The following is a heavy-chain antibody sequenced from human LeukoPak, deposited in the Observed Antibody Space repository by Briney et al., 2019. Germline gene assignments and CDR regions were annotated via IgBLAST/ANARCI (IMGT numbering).Heavy chain of an antibody. CDR3: ARPGGDDSSGSNWFDP. CDR1: GGSISSSSYY. Sequence: SETLSLTCTVSGGSISSSSYYWGWIRQPPGKGLEWIGSIYYSGSTYYNPSLKGRVTISVDTSKNQFSLKLSSVTAADTAVYYCARPGGDDSSGSNWFDPWGQGTLVTVSS. J-gene: IGHJ5*02. CDR2: IYYSGST. D-gene: IGHD3-22*01. V-gene: IGHV4-39*01.